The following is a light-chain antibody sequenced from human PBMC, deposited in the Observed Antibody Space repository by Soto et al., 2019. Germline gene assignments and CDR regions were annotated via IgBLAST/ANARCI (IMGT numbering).Light chain of an antibody. CDR1: QSISSW. Sequence: IQMTQTPTPLSASVGDRVTITCRASQSISSWLAWYQQKPGKAPKLLIYDASSLESGVPSRFSGSGSGTEFTLTISSLQPDEFATYYCQQDNRPVTFGPGTKVDIK. CDR2: DAS. CDR3: QQDNRPVT. J-gene: IGKJ3*01. V-gene: IGKV1-5*01.